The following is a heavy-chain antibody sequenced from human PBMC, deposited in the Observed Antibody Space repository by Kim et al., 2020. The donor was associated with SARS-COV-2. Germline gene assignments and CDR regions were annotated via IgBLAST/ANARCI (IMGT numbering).Heavy chain of an antibody. J-gene: IGHJ6*02. Sequence: PSLKSRVTISVDTSKNQFSLKLSSVTAADTAVYYCARDRVAVAWYYGMDVWGQGTTVTVSS. CDR3: ARDRVAVAWYYGMDV. V-gene: IGHV4-59*01. D-gene: IGHD6-19*01.